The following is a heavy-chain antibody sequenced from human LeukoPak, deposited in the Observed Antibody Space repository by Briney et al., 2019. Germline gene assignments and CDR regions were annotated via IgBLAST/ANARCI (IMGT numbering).Heavy chain of an antibody. CDR2: ISSSSSYI. V-gene: IGHV3-21*01. D-gene: IGHD3-10*01. CDR3: ARMERKNYFDAFDI. CDR1: GFTFSSYS. Sequence: GGSLRLSCAASGFTFSSYSMNWVRQAPGKGLEWVSSISSSSSYIYYADSVKGRFTISRDNAKTSLYLQMNRLRAEDTAVYYCARMERKNYFDAFDIWGQGTMVAVSS. J-gene: IGHJ3*02.